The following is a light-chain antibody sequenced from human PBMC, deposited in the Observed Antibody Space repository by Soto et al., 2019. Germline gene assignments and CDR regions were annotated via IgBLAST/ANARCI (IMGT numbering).Light chain of an antibody. Sequence: QSVLSQPPSVSGAPGQRVTISCTGRSSNIGAGYDVNWYKQLPRNDPKLLMYGNINRPSGVPGRFSGSKSGISASLTSTGLQAEDEADYYCQSYDSSLSGYVFGTGTKVTVL. J-gene: IGLJ1*01. CDR3: QSYDSSLSGYV. CDR2: GNI. V-gene: IGLV1-40*01. CDR1: SSNIGAGYD.